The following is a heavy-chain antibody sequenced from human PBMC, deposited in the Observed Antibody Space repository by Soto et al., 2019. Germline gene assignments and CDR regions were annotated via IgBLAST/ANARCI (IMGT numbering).Heavy chain of an antibody. V-gene: IGHV2-5*02. CDR3: VLHVTGGCFDV. CDR1: GFSLTTNGVG. D-gene: IGHD3-10*02. J-gene: IGHJ3*01. Sequence: QITLKESGPTVVKPTQTLTLTCNFSGFSLTTNGVGVGWIRQPPGKALEWLALIYWDDDRRYSPSLRSRLTISTDISKSHVVLTLTDMGPVDAATYFCVLHVTGGCFDVWGQGTRVTVSS. CDR2: IYWDDDR.